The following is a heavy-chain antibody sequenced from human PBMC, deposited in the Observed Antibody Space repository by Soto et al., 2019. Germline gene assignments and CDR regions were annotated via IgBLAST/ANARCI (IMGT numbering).Heavy chain of an antibody. V-gene: IGHV4-59*01. CDR2: IYYSGST. CDR3: ARGRGGDAFDI. CDR1: GGSISSYY. Sequence: QVQLQESGPGLVKPSETLSLTCTVSGGSISSYYWSWIRQPPGKGLEWIGYIYYSGSTNYNPSLKSRVTISVDTSKNQFSLKLSSVTAADTAVYYGARGRGGDAFDIWGQGTMVTVSS. J-gene: IGHJ3*02. D-gene: IGHD3-10*01.